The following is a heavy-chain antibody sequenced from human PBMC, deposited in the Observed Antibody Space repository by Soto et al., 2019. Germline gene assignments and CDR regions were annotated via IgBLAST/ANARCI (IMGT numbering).Heavy chain of an antibody. CDR2: IYPDESDT. CDR1: GYSFTKYW. Sequence: PGESLKISCKGSGYSFTKYWIGWVRQMPGKGLEWMAIIYPDESDTRYSPSFQGQVTMSADKSTSTAYLQWSSLKASDTAMYYCARRSYCDGFCTRRPYDYYVMDFWGQGTTVTVSS. D-gene: IGHD2-21*01. J-gene: IGHJ6*02. CDR3: ARRSYCDGFCTRRPYDYYVMDF. V-gene: IGHV5-51*01.